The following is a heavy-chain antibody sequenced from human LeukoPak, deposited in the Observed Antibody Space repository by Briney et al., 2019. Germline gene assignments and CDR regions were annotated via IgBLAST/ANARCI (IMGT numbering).Heavy chain of an antibody. CDR3: TTDRRIAAAGSR. CDR1: GFTFSSYS. V-gene: IGHV3-15*01. J-gene: IGHJ4*02. CDR2: IKSKTDGGTT. Sequence: GGSLRLSCAASGFTFSSYSMNWVRQAPGKGLEWVGRIKSKTDGGTTDYAAPVKGRFTISRDDSKNTLYLQMNSLKTEDTAVYYCTTDRRIAAAGSRWGQGTLVTVSS. D-gene: IGHD6-13*01.